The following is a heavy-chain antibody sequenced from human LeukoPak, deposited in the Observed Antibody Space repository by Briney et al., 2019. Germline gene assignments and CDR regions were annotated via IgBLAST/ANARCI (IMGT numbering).Heavy chain of an antibody. CDR3: ARATRLPIVVVPAAIRGGSHYYYGMDV. D-gene: IGHD2-2*02. Sequence: PSETLSLTCAVYGGSFSGYYWSWIRQPPGKGLEWIGEINHSGSTNYNPSLKSRVTISVDTSKNQFSLKLSSVTAADTAVYYCARATRLPIVVVPAAIRGGSHYYYGMDVWGQGTTVTVSS. J-gene: IGHJ6*02. CDR1: GGSFSGYY. V-gene: IGHV4-34*01. CDR2: INHSGST.